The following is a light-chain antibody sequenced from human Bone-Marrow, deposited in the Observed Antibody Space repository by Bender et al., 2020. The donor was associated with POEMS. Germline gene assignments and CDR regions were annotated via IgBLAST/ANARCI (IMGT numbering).Light chain of an antibody. CDR2: SDD. Sequence: QSVVTQPPSLSEAPRQMVTISCSGSSPNIGNHGVNWYQQLPGEAPKLLIYSDDLLTPGVSDRFSASKSGTSATLASSELQSEDEALYYCSAWDDSLSGWVFGGGTKLTVL. CDR1: SPNIGNHG. J-gene: IGLJ3*02. CDR3: SAWDDSLSGWV. V-gene: IGLV1-36*01.